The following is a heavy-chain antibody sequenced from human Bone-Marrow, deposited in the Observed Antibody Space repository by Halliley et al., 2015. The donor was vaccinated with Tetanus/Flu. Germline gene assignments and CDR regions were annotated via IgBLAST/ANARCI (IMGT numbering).Heavy chain of an antibody. D-gene: IGHD3-22*01. J-gene: IGHJ4*02. Sequence: KGLEWIGYIYNSELTNSYPPPKMRVTISLDTSTSQFSLKLRSVTAAETAMYYCATGGGYLIDNWGQGTLVTVSS. V-gene: IGHV4-59*01. CDR3: ATGGGYLIDN. CDR2: IYNSELT.